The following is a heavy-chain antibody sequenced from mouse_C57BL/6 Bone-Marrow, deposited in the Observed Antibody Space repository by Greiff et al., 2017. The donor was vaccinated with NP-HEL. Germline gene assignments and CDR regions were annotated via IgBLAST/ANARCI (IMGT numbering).Heavy chain of an antibody. CDR3: ARHEGLRYAMDY. CDR2: FYPGSGSI. Sequence: QVQLKESGAELVKPGASVKLSCKASGYTFTEYTIHWVKQRSGQGLEWIGWFYPGSGSIKYNEKFKDKATLTADKSSSTVYMELSRLTSEDSAVYFRARHEGLRYAMDYWGQGTSVTFSS. D-gene: IGHD1-1*01. J-gene: IGHJ4*01. CDR1: GYTFTEYT. V-gene: IGHV1-62-2*01.